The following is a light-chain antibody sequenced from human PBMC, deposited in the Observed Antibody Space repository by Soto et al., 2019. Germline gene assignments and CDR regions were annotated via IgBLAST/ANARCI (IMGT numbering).Light chain of an antibody. CDR2: AAS. CDR1: QGISNY. Sequence: PMTQSPSSLSASVGDSVTITCRASQGISNYLAWYQQTPGKIPKLLIYAASTLQSGVPSRFSGSGSGTVFTLTISSLQPEDVAAYYCQEYNSAPFTFGPGTKVDLK. V-gene: IGKV1-27*01. CDR3: QEYNSAPFT. J-gene: IGKJ3*01.